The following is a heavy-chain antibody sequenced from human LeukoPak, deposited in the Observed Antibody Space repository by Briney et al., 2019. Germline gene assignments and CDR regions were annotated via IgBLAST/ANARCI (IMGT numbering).Heavy chain of an antibody. CDR1: GYSISSGYY. Sequence: KPSETLSLTCTVSGYSISSGYYWGWIRQPPGKGLEWIGSIYHSGSTYYNPSLKSRVTISVDTPKNQFSLKLSSVTAADTAVYYCARARLSRAAGIGDAFDIWGQGTMVTVSS. J-gene: IGHJ3*02. D-gene: IGHD6-13*01. CDR3: ARARLSRAAGIGDAFDI. CDR2: IYHSGST. V-gene: IGHV4-38-2*02.